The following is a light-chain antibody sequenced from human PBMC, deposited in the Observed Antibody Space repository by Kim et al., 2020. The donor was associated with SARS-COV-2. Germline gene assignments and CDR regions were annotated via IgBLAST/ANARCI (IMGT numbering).Light chain of an antibody. V-gene: IGKV1-16*01. J-gene: IGKJ5*01. CDR1: QDISNS. CDR2: GTS. Sequence: ASVGDRVTITCRASQDISNSLAWFQQKPGKAPKSLVYGTSSLQGGVPSRFSGSGSGTDFTLTISSPQPEDSATYFCQQYKSYPLTFGQGTRLEIK. CDR3: QQYKSYPLT.